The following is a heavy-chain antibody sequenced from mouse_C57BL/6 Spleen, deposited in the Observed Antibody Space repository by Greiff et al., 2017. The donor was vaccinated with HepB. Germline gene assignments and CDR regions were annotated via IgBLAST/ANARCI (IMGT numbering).Heavy chain of an antibody. J-gene: IGHJ2*01. CDR1: GYTFTSYG. CDR3: ASPITTGIFDY. CDR2: IYPRSGNT. Sequence: QVQLKQSGAELARPGASVKLSCKASGYTFTSYGISWVKQRTGQGLEWIGEIYPRSGNTYYNEKFKGKATLTADKSSSTAYMELRSLTSEDSAVYFCASPITTGIFDYWGQGTTLTVSS. V-gene: IGHV1-81*01. D-gene: IGHD1-2*01.